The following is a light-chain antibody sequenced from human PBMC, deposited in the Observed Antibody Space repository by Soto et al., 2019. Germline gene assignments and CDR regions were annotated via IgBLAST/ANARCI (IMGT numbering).Light chain of an antibody. V-gene: IGLV2-8*01. Sequence: QSALTQPPSASGSPGQSVTISCTGTSSDVGGYNYVSWYQQHPGKAPKLMIYEVSKRPSGVPDRFSGSKSGNTASLTVSGLQAEDEADYFCCSYAGSTTFWVFGGGTQLTVL. J-gene: IGLJ3*02. CDR1: SSDVGGYNY. CDR2: EVS. CDR3: CSYAGSTTFWV.